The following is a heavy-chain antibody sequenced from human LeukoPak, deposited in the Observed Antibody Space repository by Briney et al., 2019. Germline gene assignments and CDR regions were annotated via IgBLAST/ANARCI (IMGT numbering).Heavy chain of an antibody. D-gene: IGHD2-2*01. Sequence: SEPLSLTCAVYGGSFSGYYWSWIRQPPGKGLEWIGEINHSGSTNYNPSLKSRVTISVDTSKNQFSLKLSSVTATDTAVYYCARHDCATTSCLYFYGMDVWGQGTTVTVSS. V-gene: IGHV4-34*01. CDR2: INHSGST. J-gene: IGHJ6*02. CDR3: ARHDCATTSCLYFYGMDV. CDR1: GGSFSGYY.